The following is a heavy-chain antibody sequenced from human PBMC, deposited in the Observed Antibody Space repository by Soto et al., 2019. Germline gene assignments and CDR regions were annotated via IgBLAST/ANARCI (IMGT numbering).Heavy chain of an antibody. CDR3: ARDVSSDTTGFRGYDL. D-gene: IGHD3-10*01. CDR1: GGTVSSYA. CDR2: FIPIFVSA. Sequence: QLHLVQSGAEVKKAGSSVKVSCKASGGTVSSYAITWVRQAPGKGLEWMGVFIPIFVSAHYAPKFQGRITITAHESTSTAYMEFSGLTSEDTAIYYCARDVSSDTTGFRGYDLGGQGTQVTISS. V-gene: IGHV1-69*01. J-gene: IGHJ4*02.